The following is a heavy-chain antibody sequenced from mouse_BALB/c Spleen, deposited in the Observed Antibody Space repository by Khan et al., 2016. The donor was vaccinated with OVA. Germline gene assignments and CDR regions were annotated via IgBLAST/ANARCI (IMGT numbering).Heavy chain of an antibody. Sequence: QIQLVQSGPELKRPGETVRTSCKASGYTFTNNGMNWVKQAPGKGLKWMGWINTYTGEPTYAGDFKGRFAFSLETSSSTAYLQINNLKNEDTATYFCARVGYSGTMDYEDQGTSVTVSS. CDR1: GYTFTNNG. CDR2: INTYTGEP. D-gene: IGHD2-14*01. CDR3: ARVGYSGTMDY. V-gene: IGHV9-3-1*01. J-gene: IGHJ4*01.